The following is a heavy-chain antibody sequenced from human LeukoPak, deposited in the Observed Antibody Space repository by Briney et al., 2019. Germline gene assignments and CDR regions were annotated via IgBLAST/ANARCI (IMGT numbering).Heavy chain of an antibody. CDR1: GFTFSYFW. Sequence: GGSLRLSCAASGFTFSYFWMSWVRQAPGKGLEWVAAIDGSGGRSYYADSVKKARFTISRDNSKNTLYLQINSLLPEDTAIYYCAKAPMAGTQWYDPWGQGTLVIVSS. V-gene: IGHV3-23*01. J-gene: IGHJ5*02. CDR2: IDGSGGRS. CDR3: AKAPMAGTQWYDP. D-gene: IGHD6-19*01.